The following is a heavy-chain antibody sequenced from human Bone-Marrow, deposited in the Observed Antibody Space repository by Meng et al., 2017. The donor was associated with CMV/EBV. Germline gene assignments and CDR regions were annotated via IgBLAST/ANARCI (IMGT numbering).Heavy chain of an antibody. D-gene: IGHD3-9*01. CDR1: GGSISSSSYY. CDR2: IYYSGST. Sequence: QLQRTASGPGLVKPPETLSLTCTVSGGSISSSSYYWGWLRQPPGQRLEWIGSIYYSGSTYYNPSLKSRVTISVDTSKNQFSLKLSSVTAADTAVYYCARGSGYFDWLADWFDPWGQGTLVTVSS. V-gene: IGHV4-39*07. J-gene: IGHJ5*02. CDR3: ARGSGYFDWLADWFDP.